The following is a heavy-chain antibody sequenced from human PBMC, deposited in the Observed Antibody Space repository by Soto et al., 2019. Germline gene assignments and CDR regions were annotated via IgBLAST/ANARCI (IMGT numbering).Heavy chain of an antibody. J-gene: IGHJ2*01. CDR3: ARGDTALSYWYFDL. V-gene: IGHV5-10-1*01. CDR1: GYSFTSHW. CDR2: IDPSDTYT. D-gene: IGHD5-18*01. Sequence: EVQLVQSGAEVKKPGESLRISCKGSGYSFTSHWISWVRQMPGKGLEWMGRIDPSDTYTSYSPSFQGHVTISADKSISTVSLQWSSLKASDTATYYCARGDTALSYWYFDLWGRGTLFTVSS.